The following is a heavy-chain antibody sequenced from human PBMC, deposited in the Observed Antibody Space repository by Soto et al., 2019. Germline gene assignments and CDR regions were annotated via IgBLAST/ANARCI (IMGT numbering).Heavy chain of an antibody. D-gene: IGHD2-2*01. Sequence: PSETLSLTCAVYGGSFSGYYWSWIRQPPGKGLEWIGEINHSGSTNYNPSLKSRVTISVDTSKNQFSLKLSSVTAADTAVYYCARVRYGSGYCSSTSCYGTYYYYYYMDVWGKGTTVTVSS. J-gene: IGHJ6*03. V-gene: IGHV4-34*01. CDR2: INHSGST. CDR1: GGSFSGYY. CDR3: ARVRYGSGYCSSTSCYGTYYYYYYMDV.